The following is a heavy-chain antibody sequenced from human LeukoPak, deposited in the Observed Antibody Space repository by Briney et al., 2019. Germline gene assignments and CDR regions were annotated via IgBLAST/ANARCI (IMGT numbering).Heavy chain of an antibody. Sequence: GRSLRLSCAASGFTFSSYAMHWVRQAPGKGLEWVAVISYDGSNKYYADSVKGRFTISRDNAKNSLYLQMNSLRAEDTAVYYCARSVGYCSGGSCYPGYFQHWGQGTLVTVSS. V-gene: IGHV3-30-3*01. J-gene: IGHJ1*01. CDR1: GFTFSSYA. D-gene: IGHD2-15*01. CDR2: ISYDGSNK. CDR3: ARSVGYCSGGSCYPGYFQH.